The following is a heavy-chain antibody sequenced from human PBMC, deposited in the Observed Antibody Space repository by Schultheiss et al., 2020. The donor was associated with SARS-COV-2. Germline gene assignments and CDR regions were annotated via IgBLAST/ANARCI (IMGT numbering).Heavy chain of an antibody. D-gene: IGHD2-2*01. CDR3: ARDQSVPAAMSRLYYYYYGMDV. V-gene: IGHV1-2*06. CDR2: INPNSGGT. J-gene: IGHJ6*02. CDR1: GYTFTGYY. Sequence: ASVKVSCKASGYTFTGYYMHWVRQAPGQGLEWMGRINPNSGGTNYAQKFQGRVTMTRDTSISTAYMELSRLRSDDTAVYYCARDQSVPAAMSRLYYYYYGMDVWGQGTTVTVSS.